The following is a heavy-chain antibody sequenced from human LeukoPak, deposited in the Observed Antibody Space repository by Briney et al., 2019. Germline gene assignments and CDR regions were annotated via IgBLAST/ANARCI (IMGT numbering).Heavy chain of an antibody. CDR1: GFTFSSYS. J-gene: IGHJ5*02. D-gene: IGHD1-1*01. Sequence: PGGSLRLSCAASGFTFSSYSMNWVRQAPGKGLEWVSYISSSGSTIYYADSVKGRFTISRDNAKNSLYLQMNSLRAEDTAVYYCARDGTANWFDPWGQGTLVTVSS. V-gene: IGHV3-48*04. CDR2: ISSSGSTI. CDR3: ARDGTANWFDP.